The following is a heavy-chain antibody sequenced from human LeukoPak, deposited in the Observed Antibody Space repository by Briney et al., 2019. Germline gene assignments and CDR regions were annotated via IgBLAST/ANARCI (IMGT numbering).Heavy chain of an antibody. D-gene: IGHD3-9*01. Sequence: GGSLRLSCAASGVTFSNSSMNWVRQVPGKGLEWVSSIDYDSSHIYYAASVRGRFTISRDNGRNSVYLQMNSLRVEDTAVYYCARDPLRYLGVGHYDYWGQGTLVAVSS. J-gene: IGHJ4*02. CDR2: IDYDSSHI. CDR3: ARDPLRYLGVGHYDY. CDR1: GVTFSNSS. V-gene: IGHV3-21*01.